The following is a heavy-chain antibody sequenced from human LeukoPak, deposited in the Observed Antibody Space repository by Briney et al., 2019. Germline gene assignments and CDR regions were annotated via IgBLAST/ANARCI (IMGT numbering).Heavy chain of an antibody. V-gene: IGHV3-23*01. CDR2: ISGSGGST. J-gene: IGHJ4*02. CDR1: GFTFSSYA. D-gene: IGHD2-2*01. CDR3: ARGIVPAAPVYFDY. Sequence: GGSLRLSRAASGFTFSSYAMSWVRQAPGKGLECLSAISGSGGSTYYADSVKGRFTISRDNSKNTLYLQMNSLRAEDTAVYYCARGIVPAAPVYFDYWGQGTLVTVSS.